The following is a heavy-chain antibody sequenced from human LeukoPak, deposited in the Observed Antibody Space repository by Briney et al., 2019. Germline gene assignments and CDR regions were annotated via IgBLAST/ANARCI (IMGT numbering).Heavy chain of an antibody. J-gene: IGHJ1*01. CDR2: IYYSGST. V-gene: IGHV4-59*01. Sequence: SETLSLTRTVSGGSISSYYWSWIRQPPGKGLEWVGHIYYSGSTNYNPSLKSRDTISVDTSKNQFSLKLSSVTAADTAVYYCARGGYCGGDCYSAVEYFQHWGQGTLVTVSP. CDR3: ARGGYCGGDCYSAVEYFQH. CDR1: GGSISSYY. D-gene: IGHD2-21*01.